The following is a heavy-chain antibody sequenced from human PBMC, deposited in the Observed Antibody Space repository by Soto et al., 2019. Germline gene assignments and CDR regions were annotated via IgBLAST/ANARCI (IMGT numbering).Heavy chain of an antibody. CDR1: GYTFTSYD. CDR3: ARGVSYCSSTSCYAFMDYYYMDV. Sequence: ASVKVSCKASGYTFTSYDINWVRQATGQGLEWMGWMNPNSGNTGYAQKFQGRVTMTRNTSISTAYMELSSLRSEGTAVYYCARGVSYCSSTSCYAFMDYYYMDVWGKGTTVTVSS. J-gene: IGHJ6*03. CDR2: MNPNSGNT. D-gene: IGHD2-2*01. V-gene: IGHV1-8*01.